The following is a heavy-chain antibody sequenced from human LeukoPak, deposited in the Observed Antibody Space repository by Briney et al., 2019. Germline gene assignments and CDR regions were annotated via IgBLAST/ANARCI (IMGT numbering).Heavy chain of an antibody. D-gene: IGHD2-2*01. CDR1: GGHFRGYY. J-gene: IGHJ4*02. Sequence: SETLSLTCAVYGGHFRGYYLRWIRQPPPKGLDWIGEINHSGSTNYNPSLKSRVTISVDTSKNQFSLKLSSVTAADTAVYYCARLTCSSTSCYGDYWGQGSLVTVSS. V-gene: IGHV4-34*01. CDR3: ARLTCSSTSCYGDY. CDR2: INHSGST.